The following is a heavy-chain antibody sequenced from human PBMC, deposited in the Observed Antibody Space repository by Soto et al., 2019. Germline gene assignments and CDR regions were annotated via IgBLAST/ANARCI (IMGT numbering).Heavy chain of an antibody. D-gene: IGHD6-13*01. V-gene: IGHV4-34*01. Sequence: PSETLSLTCALYGRSFSGYYWSWIRQPPGKGLEWIGEINHSGSTNYNPSLKSRVTISVDTSKNQFSLKLSSETAADTAVYYCARGSGKYSSSWYYYYYYGMDVWGQGTTVTVS. CDR1: GRSFSGYY. CDR2: INHSGST. CDR3: ARGSGKYSSSWYYYYYYGMDV. J-gene: IGHJ6*02.